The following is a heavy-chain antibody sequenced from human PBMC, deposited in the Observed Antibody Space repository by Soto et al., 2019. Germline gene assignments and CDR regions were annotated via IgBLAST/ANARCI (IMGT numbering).Heavy chain of an antibody. CDR1: GFTFSDYW. V-gene: IGHV3-7*02. CDR2: IHLDGSEK. CDR3: AVIGNSRYASHPEDY. Sequence: GGSLRLSCAASGFTFSDYWMSWVRQTPGKGLEWVGNIHLDGSEKYYAGFVKGRFTFSRDNVKNSLYLQMNSLRAEDTGVYYCAVIGNSRYASHPEDYSGQATLVTVSS. J-gene: IGHJ4*02. D-gene: IGHD5-12*01.